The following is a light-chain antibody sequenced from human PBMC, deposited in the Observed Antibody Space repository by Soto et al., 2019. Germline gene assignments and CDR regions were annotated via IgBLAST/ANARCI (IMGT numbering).Light chain of an antibody. CDR3: QQYNSYQGT. CDR1: QGISSY. V-gene: IGKV1-9*01. Sequence: IQLTQSPSSLSASVGDRVTIACRASQGISSYLAWYQQMPGKAPNLLINVASTLPSGVPSRFSASGSGTEFTLTISSLQPDDFATYYCQQYNSYQGTFGQGTRLEI. CDR2: VAS. J-gene: IGKJ5*01.